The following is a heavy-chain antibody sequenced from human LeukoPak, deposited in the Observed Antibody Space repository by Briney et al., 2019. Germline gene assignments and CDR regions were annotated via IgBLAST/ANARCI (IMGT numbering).Heavy chain of an antibody. CDR3: ARMALDGGDSIGFDS. V-gene: IGHV1-2*02. D-gene: IGHD2-21*02. J-gene: IGHJ5*01. CDR1: GYTFTDYF. CDR2: INPNIGDA. Sequence: ASVKVSCKASGYTFTDYFIHWVRQAPGQGLEWMGWINPNIGDASYAQKFQDRVTMTRDRSINTAYMELSRLTSDDTAAYYCARMALDGGDSIGFDSWGRGTLVTVSS.